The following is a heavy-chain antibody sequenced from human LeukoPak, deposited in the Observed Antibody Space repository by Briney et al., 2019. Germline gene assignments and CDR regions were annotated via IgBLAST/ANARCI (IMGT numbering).Heavy chain of an antibody. CDR1: GFTVSSNY. V-gene: IGHV3-66*01. Sequence: GGSLRLSCAASGFTVSSNYMSWVRQAPGKGLEWVSIIYSGGSTYYADSVKGRFTISRDNSRNTLYLQMTSLRAEDTAVYYCAKDATGGDYYDSSRDYWGQGTLVTVSS. CDR3: AKDATGGDYYDSSRDY. D-gene: IGHD3-22*01. J-gene: IGHJ4*02. CDR2: IYSGGST.